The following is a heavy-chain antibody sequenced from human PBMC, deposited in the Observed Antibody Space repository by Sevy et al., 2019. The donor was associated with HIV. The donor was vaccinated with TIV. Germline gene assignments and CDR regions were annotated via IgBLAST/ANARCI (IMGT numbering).Heavy chain of an antibody. V-gene: IGHV1-24*01. J-gene: IGHJ4*02. CDR1: GYTLTELS. D-gene: IGHD3-22*01. Sequence: ASVKVSCKVSGYTLTELSMHWVRQAPGKGLEWTGSFDPEDGETIYAQNFQGRVTMTEDRSTDTAYMELSSLRSEDTAVYYCATTKDYYDSSGYPFDYWGQGTLVTVSS. CDR2: FDPEDGET. CDR3: ATTKDYYDSSGYPFDY.